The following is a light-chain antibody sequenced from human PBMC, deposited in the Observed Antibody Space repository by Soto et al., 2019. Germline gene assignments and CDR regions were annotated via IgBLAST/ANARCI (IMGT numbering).Light chain of an antibody. V-gene: IGKV1-5*03. CDR3: QQFESYPYT. J-gene: IGKJ2*01. Sequence: DIQMTQSPSTLSASVGDRVTVTCRASQGIGGSLAWYQQKPGKAPNLLIYKASILESGVPSRFSASGSGTEFTLTITSLQPEDFATYYCQQFESYPYTFGQGTKVEIK. CDR1: QGIGGS. CDR2: KAS.